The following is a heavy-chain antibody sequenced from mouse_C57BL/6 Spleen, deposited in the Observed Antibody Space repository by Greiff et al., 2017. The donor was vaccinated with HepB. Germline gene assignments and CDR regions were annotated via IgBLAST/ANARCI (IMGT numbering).Heavy chain of an antibody. CDR1: GFTFSSYA. V-gene: IGHV5-9-1*02. J-gene: IGHJ2*01. CDR2: ISSGGDYI. CDR3: TRDTLYGSSPAYFDY. Sequence: EVKLMESGEGLVKPGGSLKLSCAASGFTFSSYAMSWVRQTPEKRLEWVAYISSGGDYIYYADTVKGRFTISRDNARNTLYLQMSSLKSEDTAMYYCTRDTLYGSSPAYFDYWGQGTTLTVSS. D-gene: IGHD1-1*01.